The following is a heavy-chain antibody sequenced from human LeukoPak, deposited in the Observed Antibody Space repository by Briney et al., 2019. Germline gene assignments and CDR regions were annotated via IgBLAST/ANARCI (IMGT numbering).Heavy chain of an antibody. V-gene: IGHV3-9*01. D-gene: IGHD4-11*01. CDR1: GFTFDDYA. CDR2: ISWNSGSI. Sequence: PGGSLRLSCAASGFTFDDYAMHWVRQAPGKGLEWVSGISWNSGSIGYADSVKGRFTISRDNAKNSLYLQMNSLRAEDTALYYCAKDAYSVDYSYFDYWGQGTLVTVSS. J-gene: IGHJ4*02. CDR3: AKDAYSVDYSYFDY.